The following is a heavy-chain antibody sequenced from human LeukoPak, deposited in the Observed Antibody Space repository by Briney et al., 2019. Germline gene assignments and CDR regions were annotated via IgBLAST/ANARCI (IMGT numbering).Heavy chain of an antibody. D-gene: IGHD2-15*01. CDR1: GGSISSYY. CDR2: IYYSGST. J-gene: IGHJ4*02. Sequence: SETLSLTCTVSGGSISSYYWSWIRQPPGKGLEWIGYIYYSGSTNYNPSLKSRVTISVDTSKNQFSLKLSSVTAADTAVYYCARVGGVVVAAVYYFDYWGQGTLVTVSS. CDR3: ARVGGVVVAAVYYFDY. V-gene: IGHV4-59*01.